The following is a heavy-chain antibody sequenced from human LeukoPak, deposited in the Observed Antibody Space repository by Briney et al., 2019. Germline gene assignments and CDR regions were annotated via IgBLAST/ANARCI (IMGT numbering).Heavy chain of an antibody. CDR2: IYHSGNT. J-gene: IGHJ6*02. CDR3: ARDPVAAAGNYYYYYGMDV. D-gene: IGHD6-13*01. V-gene: IGHV4-30-2*01. Sequence: SSETLSLTCTVSGGSISSSGYYWSWIRQPPGKGLEWIGYIYHSGNTYYNPSLKSRVTISVDTSKNQFSLKLSSVTAADTAVYYCARDPVAAAGNYYYYYGMDVWGQGTTVTVSS. CDR1: GGSISSSGYY.